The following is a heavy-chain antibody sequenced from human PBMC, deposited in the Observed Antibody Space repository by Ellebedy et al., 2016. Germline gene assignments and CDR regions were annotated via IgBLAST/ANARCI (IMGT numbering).Heavy chain of an antibody. J-gene: IGHJ6*02. CDR1: GFTFSSYA. V-gene: IGHV3-23*01. CDR2: ISSGGGT. D-gene: IGHD4-17*01. CDR3: AVGATVTTPENYHYYGMNV. Sequence: GESLKISXAASGFTFSSYAMSWVRQAPGKGLEWVSGISSGGGTYYADSVKGRLTISRDNSKNTLYLQMNSLRAEDTAVYYCAVGATVTTPENYHYYGMNVWGQGTTVTVSS.